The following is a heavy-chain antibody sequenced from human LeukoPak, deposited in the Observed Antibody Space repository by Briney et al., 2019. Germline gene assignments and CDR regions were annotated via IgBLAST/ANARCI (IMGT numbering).Heavy chain of an antibody. CDR2: IYPGDSET. V-gene: IGHV5-51*01. CDR3: ARHSSRGNSAGDY. Sequence: GESLKISCKGSGYSFTSYWIGWVRQMPGKGLGWLGIIYPGDSETRYSPSFQGQVTHSPDNSNGTAYLQWSSRKASDTATYYCARHSSRGNSAGDYWGQGTLVTVSS. D-gene: IGHD4-23*01. CDR1: GYSFTSYW. J-gene: IGHJ4*02.